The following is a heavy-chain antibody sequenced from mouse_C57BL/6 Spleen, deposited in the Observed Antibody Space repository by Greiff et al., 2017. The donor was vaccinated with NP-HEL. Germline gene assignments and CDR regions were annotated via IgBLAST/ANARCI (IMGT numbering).Heavy chain of an antibody. Sequence: LVESGAELARPGASVKLSCKASGYTFTSYGISWVKQRTGQGLEWIGEIYPRSGNTYYNEKFKGKATLTADKSSSTAYMELRSLTSEDSAVYFCARRKYDYDETIDYWGQGTTLTVSS. D-gene: IGHD2-4*01. J-gene: IGHJ2*01. CDR3: ARRKYDYDETIDY. CDR2: IYPRSGNT. V-gene: IGHV1-81*01. CDR1: GYTFTSYG.